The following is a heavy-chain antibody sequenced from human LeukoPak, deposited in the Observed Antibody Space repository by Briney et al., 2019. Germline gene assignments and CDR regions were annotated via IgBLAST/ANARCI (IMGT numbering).Heavy chain of an antibody. CDR2: IRSKAYGGTT. V-gene: IGHV3-49*03. J-gene: IGHJ6*02. CDR3: TRDQAEYSSGWYSYYYYGMDV. Sequence: HPGGSLRLSYTVSGFTFGDFAMSWFRQAPGKGLEWVGFIRSKAYGGTTEYAASVKGRFTISRDDSKSIAYLQMNSLKTEDTAVYYCTRDQAEYSSGWYSYYYYGMDVWGQGTTVTVSS. CDR1: GFTFGDFA. D-gene: IGHD6-19*01.